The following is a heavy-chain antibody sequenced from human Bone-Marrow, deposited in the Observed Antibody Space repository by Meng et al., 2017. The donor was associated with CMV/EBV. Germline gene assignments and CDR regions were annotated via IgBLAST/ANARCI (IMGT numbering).Heavy chain of an antibody. Sequence: GGALRLSCAASGFTFSSYWMSWVRQAPGKGLEWVANIKQDGSEKYYVDSVKGRFTISRDNSKNTLYLQMNSLRAEDTAVYYCARGDCSSTSCYCSWFDPWGQGTLVTFSS. CDR3: ARGDCSSTSCYCSWFDP. J-gene: IGHJ5*02. V-gene: IGHV3-7*04. CDR2: IKQDGSEK. CDR1: GFTFSSYW. D-gene: IGHD2-2*01.